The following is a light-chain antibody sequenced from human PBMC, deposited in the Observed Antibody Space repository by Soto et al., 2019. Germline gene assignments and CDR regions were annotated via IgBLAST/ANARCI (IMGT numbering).Light chain of an antibody. V-gene: IGKV3-15*01. CDR1: ETVSSN. Sequence: EIVMTQSPATLSVSPGERATLSCRASETVSSNLAWYQQRPGQAPRLLIYAASTRATGIPARFSGSGSGTDFSLTISSLQSEDVAVYHCQQYNSWPITFGQGTRLDI. CDR3: QQYNSWPIT. J-gene: IGKJ5*01. CDR2: AAS.